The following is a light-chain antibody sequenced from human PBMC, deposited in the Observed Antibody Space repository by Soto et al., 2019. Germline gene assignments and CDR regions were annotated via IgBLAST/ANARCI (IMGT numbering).Light chain of an antibody. CDR2: DAS. J-gene: IGKJ1*01. V-gene: IGKV1-12*01. CDR1: QDINRW. CDR3: QQNYIFPRT. Sequence: DIQMTQSPSSASASVGARVTITCRPNQDINRWLAWYQKKPGKAPRLRIYDASNLESVVPSRFSGSGSGTDFTITISSLHPEDSATYYGQQNYIFPRTFGRGTKVEVK.